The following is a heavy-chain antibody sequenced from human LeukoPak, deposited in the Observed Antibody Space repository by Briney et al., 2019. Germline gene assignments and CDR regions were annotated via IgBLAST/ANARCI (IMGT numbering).Heavy chain of an antibody. CDR2: ISSSSSYI. J-gene: IGHJ6*02. CDR3: ARDRLVVVPAAIYYYYGMDV. Sequence: GGSLRLSCAASGFTFSSYSMHWVRQAPWKGLEWVSSISSSSSYIYYADSVKGRFTISRDNAKNSLYLQMNSLRAEDTAVYYCARDRLVVVPAAIYYYYGMDVWGQGTTVTVSS. D-gene: IGHD2-2*01. CDR1: GFTFSSYS. V-gene: IGHV3-21*01.